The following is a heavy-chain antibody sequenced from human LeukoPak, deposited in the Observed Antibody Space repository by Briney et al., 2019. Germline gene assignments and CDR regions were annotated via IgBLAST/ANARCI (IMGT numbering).Heavy chain of an antibody. V-gene: IGHV4-59*01. D-gene: IGHD6-25*01. J-gene: IGHJ3*02. CDR2: IYYSGST. CDR1: GGSISSYY. CDR3: ARAQRKDAFDI. Sequence: SETLSLTCTVSGGSISSYYWSWIRQPPGKGLEWIGYIYYSGSTNYSPSLKSRVTISVDTSKNQFSLKLSSVTAADTAVYYCARAQRKDAFDIWGQGTMVTVSS.